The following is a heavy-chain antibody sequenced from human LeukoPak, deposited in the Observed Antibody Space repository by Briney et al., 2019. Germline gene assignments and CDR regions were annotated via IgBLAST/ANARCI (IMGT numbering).Heavy chain of an antibody. Sequence: PGGSLRLSCVASGFTFSSTTMGWVRQVPGRRLEWVSSITAIGGRTYYADSVRGRFTISRDNSKNTVYLQLNSLRAGDTAIYYCTKDRRGPAAGTWYFDSWGQGTLITVSS. CDR2: ITAIGGRT. J-gene: IGHJ4*02. D-gene: IGHD6-13*01. V-gene: IGHV3-23*01. CDR3: TKDRRGPAAGTWYFDS. CDR1: GFTFSSTT.